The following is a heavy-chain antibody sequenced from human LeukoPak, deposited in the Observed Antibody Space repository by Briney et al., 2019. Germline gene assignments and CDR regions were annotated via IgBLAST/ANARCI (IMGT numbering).Heavy chain of an antibody. Sequence: GGSLRLSCAASGFTVSSNYMSWVRQAPGKGLEWVSVIYSGGSTYYADSVKGRFTISRDNSKNTLYLQMNSLRAEDTAVYYCARDRYNSGWYTEYWGQGTLVTVSS. J-gene: IGHJ4*02. D-gene: IGHD6-19*01. CDR1: GFTVSSNY. V-gene: IGHV3-53*01. CDR2: IYSGGST. CDR3: ARDRYNSGWYTEY.